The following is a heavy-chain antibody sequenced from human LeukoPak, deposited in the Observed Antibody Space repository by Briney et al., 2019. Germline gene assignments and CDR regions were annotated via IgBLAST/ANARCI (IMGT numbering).Heavy chain of an antibody. J-gene: IGHJ5*02. V-gene: IGHV3-23*01. CDR1: GFTFSSYA. CDR3: ANSVAGIDNWFDP. CDR2: ISGSGGST. D-gene: IGHD6-19*01. Sequence: GGSLRLSCAASGFTFSSYAMRWVRQAPGKGLEWVSAISGSGGSTYYADSVKGRFTISRDNSKNTLYLQMNSLRAEDTAVYYCANSVAGIDNWFDPWGQGTLVTVSS.